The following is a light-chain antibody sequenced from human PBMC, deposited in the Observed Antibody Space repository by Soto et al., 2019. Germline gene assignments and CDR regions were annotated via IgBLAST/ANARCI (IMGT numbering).Light chain of an antibody. Sequence: DIQMTQSPSTLSGSVGDRVTITCRASQTISSWLAWYQQKPGKAPKLLIYDVSSWESGVPSRFSGSGSGTEFTLTISSLQPDDVATYYCQQFRTFGQGTKVDIK. V-gene: IGKV1-5*01. CDR2: DVS. CDR3: QQFRT. CDR1: QTISSW. J-gene: IGKJ1*01.